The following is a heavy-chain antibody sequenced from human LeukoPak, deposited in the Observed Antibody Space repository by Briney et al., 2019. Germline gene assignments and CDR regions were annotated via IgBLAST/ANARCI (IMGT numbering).Heavy chain of an antibody. CDR2: IWYDGSNK. J-gene: IGHJ4*02. V-gene: IGHV3-33*08. Sequence: GGSLRLSCAASGFTFSDYWMHWVRQAPGKGLEWVAVIWYDGSNKYYADSVKGRFTISRDNSKNTLYLQMNSLRAEDTAVYYCARDSQADYFDYWGQGTLVTVSS. CDR1: GFTFSDYW. CDR3: ARDSQADYFDY.